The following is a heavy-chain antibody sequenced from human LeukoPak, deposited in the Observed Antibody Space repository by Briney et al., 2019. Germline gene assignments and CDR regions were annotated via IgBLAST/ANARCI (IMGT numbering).Heavy chain of an antibody. D-gene: IGHD4-17*01. CDR2: INPKSGGT. Sequence: ASVKVSCKASGYTFTAYYMHWVRRAPGQGLEWMGWINPKSGGTSYAQKFQGRVTMTRDTSMSTAYMELSRLRSDDTAMYFCASLYGDYVGSDYWGQGTLVTASS. CDR3: ASLYGDYVGSDY. J-gene: IGHJ4*02. CDR1: GYTFTAYY. V-gene: IGHV1-2*02.